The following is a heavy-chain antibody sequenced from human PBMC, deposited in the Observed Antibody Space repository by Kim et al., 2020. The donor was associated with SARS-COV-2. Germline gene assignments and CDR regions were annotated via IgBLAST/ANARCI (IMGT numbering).Heavy chain of an antibody. V-gene: IGHV6-1*01. D-gene: IGHD6-19*01. CDR3: AREGWLVGFDY. Sequence: NDYAISVKSRININPDTSKIHFSLQLNSVTPEDTAVYYCAREGWLVGFDYWGQGTLVTVSS. CDR2: N. J-gene: IGHJ4*02.